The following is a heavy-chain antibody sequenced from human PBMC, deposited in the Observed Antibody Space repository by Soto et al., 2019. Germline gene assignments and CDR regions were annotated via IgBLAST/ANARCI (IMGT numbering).Heavy chain of an antibody. V-gene: IGHV3-15*01. Sequence: GGSLRLSCAASGFSFRNAWMSWVRQAPGKGLEWVGHIKSQGDGGTRDYAAPVKGRFTISRDDSKNTLYLQMNSLKTEDTAVYYCTTDISLELPHYWGQGTLVTVSS. D-gene: IGHD1-7*01. CDR2: IKSQGDGGTR. CDR3: TTDISLELPHY. CDR1: GFSFRNAW. J-gene: IGHJ4*02.